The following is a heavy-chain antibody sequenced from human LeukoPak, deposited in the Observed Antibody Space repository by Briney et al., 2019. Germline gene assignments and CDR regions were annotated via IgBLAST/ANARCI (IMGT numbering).Heavy chain of an antibody. V-gene: IGHV4-30-4*07. CDR3: AREEKGIAAAGWNWFDP. Sequence: SETLSLTCTVPGGSIGGSISRFSWTWIRRTPGKGLHRFGVIYYSGSIYYDPSFKSRVTISVDTSKNQFSLKLSSVTAADTAVYYCAREEKGIAAAGWNWFDPWGQGTLVTVSS. J-gene: IGHJ5*02. CDR2: IYYSGSI. D-gene: IGHD6-13*01. CDR1: GGSIGGSISRFS.